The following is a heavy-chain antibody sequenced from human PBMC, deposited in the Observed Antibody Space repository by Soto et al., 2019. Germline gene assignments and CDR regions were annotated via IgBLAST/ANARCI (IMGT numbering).Heavy chain of an antibody. D-gene: IGHD6-19*01. CDR3: ARDGGSGWYLGH. V-gene: IGHV1-69*12. CDR1: GGTFSSYA. Sequence: QVQLVQSGAEVKKPGSSVKVSCKASGGTFSSYAISWVRQAPGQGLEWMGGIIPIFGTANYAQKFQGRVXIXAGXSTSTAYMELSSLRSEDTAVYYCARDGGSGWYLGHWGQGTLVTVSS. CDR2: IIPIFGTA. J-gene: IGHJ4*02.